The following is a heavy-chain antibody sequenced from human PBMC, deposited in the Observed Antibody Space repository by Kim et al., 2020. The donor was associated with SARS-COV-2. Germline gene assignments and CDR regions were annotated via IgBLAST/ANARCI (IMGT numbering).Heavy chain of an antibody. D-gene: IGHD1-26*01. CDR2: K. Sequence: KYYADSVKGRFTISRDKSKITLYLQMNSLRAEDTAVYYCARGYSGSYFDYWGQGTLVTVSS. J-gene: IGHJ4*02. CDR3: ARGYSGSYFDY. V-gene: IGHV3-30*01.